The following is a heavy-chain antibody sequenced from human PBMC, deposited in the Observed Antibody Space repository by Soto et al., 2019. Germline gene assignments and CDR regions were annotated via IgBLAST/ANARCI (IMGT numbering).Heavy chain of an antibody. Sequence: GGSLRLSCAASGFTVSSNYMSWVRQAPGKGLEWVSAIYSGGSTYYADSVKGRFTISRDNSKNTLYLQMNSLRAEDTAVYYCARDSTIFGPRRGGTKPLSSSINVWAKGTPVSVSS. J-gene: IGHJ6*04. D-gene: IGHD3-3*01. V-gene: IGHV3-66*01. CDR1: GFTVSSNY. CDR2: IYSGGST. CDR3: ARDSTIFGPRRGGTKPLSSSINV.